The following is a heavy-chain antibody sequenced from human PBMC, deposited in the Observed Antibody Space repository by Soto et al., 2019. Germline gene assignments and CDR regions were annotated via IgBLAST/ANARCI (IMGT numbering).Heavy chain of an antibody. Sequence: ASVKVSCKSSGYTFTNYGITWVRQAPGQGLEWMGGIGAYNGDTHYTEKLQGRVTMTTDTSTSTAYMELRGLKSDDTAVYYCTRVRQLVGYFHYYMDVWGKGTTVTVSS. CDR2: IGAYNGDT. V-gene: IGHV1-18*01. J-gene: IGHJ6*03. CDR1: GYTFTNYG. CDR3: TRVRQLVGYFHYYMDV. D-gene: IGHD6-6*01.